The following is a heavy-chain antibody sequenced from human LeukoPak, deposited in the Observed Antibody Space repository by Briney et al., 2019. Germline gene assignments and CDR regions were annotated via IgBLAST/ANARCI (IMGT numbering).Heavy chain of an antibody. CDR2: IIAYNGNT. J-gene: IGHJ4*02. Sequence: VASVKVSCMASGYTFTSYGISWVRQAPGQGLEWMGWIIAYNGNTNYAQTLQGRVTMTTDSTTSTAYMELRSQRSDDTAVYYCARDGPGIQVPDYWGQGTLVTVSS. V-gene: IGHV1-18*01. D-gene: IGHD1-1*01. CDR3: ARDGPGIQVPDY. CDR1: GYTFTSYG.